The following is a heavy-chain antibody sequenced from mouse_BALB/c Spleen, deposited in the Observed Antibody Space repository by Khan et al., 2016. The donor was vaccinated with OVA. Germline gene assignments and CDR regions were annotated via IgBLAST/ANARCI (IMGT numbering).Heavy chain of an antibody. CDR3: TRSYFFGYYFDQ. D-gene: IGHD1-1*01. J-gene: IGHJ2*01. Sequence: VQLKESGGGLVQPGGSRKLSCVASGFNFSSFGMHWVRQAPEKGLEWVAYISGDSSTIYYTDTVKGRFTISRDNPRTTLFLQMTILRSEDMAMYYCTRSYFFGYYFDQWGQGTTRTGSS. CDR1: GFNFSSFG. CDR2: ISGDSSTI. V-gene: IGHV5-17*02.